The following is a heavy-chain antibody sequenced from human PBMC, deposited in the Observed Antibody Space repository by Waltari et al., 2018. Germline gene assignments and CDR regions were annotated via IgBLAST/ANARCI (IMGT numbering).Heavy chain of an antibody. CDR1: CGSFSGHY. CDR3: ARQDPLLWGVVRDSYYYGMDV. CDR2: INHSGST. J-gene: IGHJ6*02. Sequence: VQLQQWGAGLLKPSETLSLTCGVYCGSFSGHYWSWLRQPPGKGLAWIGEINHSGSTNDNPSLKSRVTISLDMSKNQFSLNLTSVTAADTAVYYCARQDPLLWGVVRDSYYYGMDVWGQGTTVTVSS. D-gene: IGHD2-2*01. V-gene: IGHV4-34*01.